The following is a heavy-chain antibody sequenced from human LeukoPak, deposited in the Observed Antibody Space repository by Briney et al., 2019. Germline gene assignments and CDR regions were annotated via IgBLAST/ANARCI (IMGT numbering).Heavy chain of an antibody. CDR2: IYYSGST. Sequence: SETLSLTCTVSSGSISSYYWSWIRQPPGKGLEWIGYIYYSGSTNYNPSLKSRVTISVDTSKNQFSLKLSSVTAADTAVYYCARLSYYDSSVDYWGQGTLVTVSS. D-gene: IGHD3-22*01. J-gene: IGHJ4*02. V-gene: IGHV4-59*08. CDR1: SGSISSYY. CDR3: ARLSYYDSSVDY.